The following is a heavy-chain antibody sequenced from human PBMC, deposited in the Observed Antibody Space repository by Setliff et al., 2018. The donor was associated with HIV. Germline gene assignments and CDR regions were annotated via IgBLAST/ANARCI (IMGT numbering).Heavy chain of an antibody. Sequence: LSLTCAVSGASFVGDNHWSWIRQTPERGLEWIAYFMYTDIHYVNYLNYRNPSLASRLSISVDKSKNQFSLTLSSVTAADTATYYCAKTNIPMPRSGTRLESWGPGRLVTVSS. D-gene: IGHD2-2*02. J-gene: IGHJ4*02. CDR2: FMYTDIHYVNYLN. CDR1: GASFVGDNH. V-gene: IGHV4-31*11. CDR3: AKTNIPMPRSGTRLES.